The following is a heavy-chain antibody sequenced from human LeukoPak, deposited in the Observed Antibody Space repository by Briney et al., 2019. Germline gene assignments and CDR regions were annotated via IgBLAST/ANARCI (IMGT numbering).Heavy chain of an antibody. CDR3: ARGHRYNWNLYFDY. CDR1: GFTFSSYA. D-gene: IGHD1-7*01. Sequence: GGSLRLSCAASGFTFSSYAMHRVRQAPGKGLEWAAVISYDGSNKYYADSVKGRFTISRDNSKNTLYLQMNSLRAEDTAVYYCARGHRYNWNLYFDYWGQGTLVTVSS. J-gene: IGHJ4*02. V-gene: IGHV3-30-3*01. CDR2: ISYDGSNK.